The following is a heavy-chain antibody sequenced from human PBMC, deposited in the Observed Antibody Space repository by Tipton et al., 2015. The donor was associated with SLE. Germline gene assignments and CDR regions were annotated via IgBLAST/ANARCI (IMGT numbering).Heavy chain of an antibody. CDR2: INHSGST. J-gene: IGHJ6*02. Sequence: TLSLTCAVYGGSFSGYYWSWIRQPPGKGLEWIGEINHSGSTNYNPSLKSRVTISVDTSKNQFSLKLSSVTAADTAVYYCARQGPEEAPGDYYGMDVWGQGTTVTVSS. D-gene: IGHD1-14*01. CDR1: GGSFSGYY. V-gene: IGHV4-34*01. CDR3: ARQGPEEAPGDYYGMDV.